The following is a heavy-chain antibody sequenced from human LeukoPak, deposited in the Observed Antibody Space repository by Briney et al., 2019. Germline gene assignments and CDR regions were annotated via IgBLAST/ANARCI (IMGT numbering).Heavy chain of an antibody. J-gene: IGHJ4*02. CDR1: GGSISSSSYY. V-gene: IGHV4-39*07. D-gene: IGHD2-15*01. CDR2: IYHSGST. CDR3: ARVVVAATFDY. Sequence: SETLSLTCTVSGGSISSSSYYWGWVRQPPGKGLEWIGSIYHSGSTYYNPSLKSRVTISVDTSKNQFSLKLSSVTAADTAVYYCARVVVAATFDYWGQGTLVTVSS.